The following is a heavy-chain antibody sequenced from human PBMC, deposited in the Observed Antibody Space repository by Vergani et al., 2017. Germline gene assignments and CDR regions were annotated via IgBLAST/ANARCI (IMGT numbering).Heavy chain of an antibody. Sequence: EVQLLESGGGLVQPGGSLRLSCAASGFTFSSYAMSWVRQAPGKGLEWVSVIYSGGSTYYADSVKGRFTISRDNSKNTLYLQMNSLRAEDTAVYYCAVSRTQPYYFDYWGQGTLVTVSS. CDR1: GFTFSSYA. D-gene: IGHD6-13*01. CDR3: AVSRTQPYYFDY. V-gene: IGHV3-23*03. CDR2: IYSGGST. J-gene: IGHJ4*02.